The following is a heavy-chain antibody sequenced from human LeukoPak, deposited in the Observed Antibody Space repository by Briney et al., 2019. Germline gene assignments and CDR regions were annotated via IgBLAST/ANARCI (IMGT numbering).Heavy chain of an antibody. Sequence: ASVKVSCKASGYTFTSYGISWVRQAPGQGLEWMGWISAYNGNTNYAQKLQGRVTMTTDTSTSTAYMELRSLRSDDTAVYYCARGITIFGVVSPYYFDYWGQGTLVTVSS. D-gene: IGHD3-3*01. CDR3: ARGITIFGVVSPYYFDY. CDR1: GYTFTSYG. V-gene: IGHV1-18*01. CDR2: ISAYNGNT. J-gene: IGHJ4*02.